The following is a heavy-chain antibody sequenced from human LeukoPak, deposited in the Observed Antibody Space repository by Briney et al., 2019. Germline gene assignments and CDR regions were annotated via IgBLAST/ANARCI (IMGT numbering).Heavy chain of an antibody. CDR3: ARFDYVWETHGMDAFDI. Sequence: TETLSLTCAVSGYSISRGSSWAWVRQPPGKGLEWIGSFHHSGSTFYNPSLKSRVTISADRSKNQFSLRLSSVTAADTAVYSCARFDYVWETHGMDAFDIWGQGTMVTVSS. V-gene: IGHV4-38-2*01. D-gene: IGHD3-16*01. CDR2: FHHSGST. J-gene: IGHJ3*02. CDR1: GYSISRGSS.